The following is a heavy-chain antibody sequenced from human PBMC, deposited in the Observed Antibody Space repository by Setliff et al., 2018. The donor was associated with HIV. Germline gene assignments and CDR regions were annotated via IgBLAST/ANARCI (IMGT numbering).Heavy chain of an antibody. V-gene: IGHV4-39*01. CDR1: GGSITGSPYF. CDR3: AKRTFGSGRLDP. Sequence: PSETLSLTCTVSGGSITGSPYFWGWIRRPPLKGLEWIASIHYTGRTYYNPSLKSRLTTSVDTSKNQFSLNLNSVTATDTAVYYCAKRTFGSGRLDPWGQGTLVTVSS. J-gene: IGHJ5*02. CDR2: IHYTGRT. D-gene: IGHD3-16*01.